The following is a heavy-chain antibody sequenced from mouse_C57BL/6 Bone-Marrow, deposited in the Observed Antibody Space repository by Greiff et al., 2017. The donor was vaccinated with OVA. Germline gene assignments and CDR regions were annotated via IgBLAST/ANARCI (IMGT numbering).Heavy chain of an antibody. CDR2: ISNLAYSI. Sequence: EVKLVESGGGLVQPGGSLKLSCAASGFTFSDYGMAWVRQAPRKGPEWVAFISNLAYSIYYADTVTGRFTISRENAKNTLYLEMSSLRSEDTAMYYCARHGYYYGGAMDYWGQGTSVTVSS. D-gene: IGHD1-1*01. J-gene: IGHJ4*01. CDR1: GFTFSDYG. CDR3: ARHGYYYGGAMDY. V-gene: IGHV5-15*01.